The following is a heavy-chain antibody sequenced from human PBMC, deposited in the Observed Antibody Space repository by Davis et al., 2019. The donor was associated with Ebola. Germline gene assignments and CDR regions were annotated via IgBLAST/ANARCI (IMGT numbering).Heavy chain of an antibody. CDR2: MSSSGIT. CDR1: RGSISGNSDY. J-gene: IGHJ1*01. D-gene: IGHD3-9*01. Sequence: PSETLSLTCTVSRGSISGNSDYWGWIRQSPGKGLEWIASMSSSGITSYNLSLKSRVTISLDTSKKQFSLILSSVVAADTAVYYCATTYYEVWTGWGPPPLFETWGQGSLVTVAS. V-gene: IGHV4-39*07. CDR3: ATTYYEVWTGWGPPPLFET.